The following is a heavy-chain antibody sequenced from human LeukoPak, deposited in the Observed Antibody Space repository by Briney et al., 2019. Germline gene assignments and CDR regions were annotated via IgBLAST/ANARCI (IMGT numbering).Heavy chain of an antibody. J-gene: IGHJ4*02. Sequence: PSETLSLTCTVSGDSFSSVDYYWGWIRQPPGKGLEWIGNIYYSGSTYYNPSLKSRVTISVDTSKNQFSLKLSSVTAADTAVYYCARLDYYYGSGTHDYWGQGTLVTVSS. CDR2: IYYSGST. CDR3: ARLDYYYGSGTHDY. D-gene: IGHD3-10*01. CDR1: GDSFSSVDYY. V-gene: IGHV4-39*01.